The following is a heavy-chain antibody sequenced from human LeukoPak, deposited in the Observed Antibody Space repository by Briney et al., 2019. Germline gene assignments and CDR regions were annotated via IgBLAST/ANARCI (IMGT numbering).Heavy chain of an antibody. J-gene: IGHJ1*01. CDR2: IYSGGST. D-gene: IGHD4-23*01. CDR3: ASLYGGNSVYFQH. Sequence: GGSLRLSCAASGFTVSSNYMSWVRQAPGKGLEWVSVIYSGGSTYYADSVKGRFTISRDNSKNTLHLQMNSLRAEDTAVYYCASLYGGNSVYFQHWGQGTLVTVSS. CDR1: GFTVSSNY. V-gene: IGHV3-53*01.